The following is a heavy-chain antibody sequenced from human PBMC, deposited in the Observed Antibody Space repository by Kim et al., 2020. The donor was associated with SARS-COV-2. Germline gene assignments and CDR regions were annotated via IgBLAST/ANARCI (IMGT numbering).Heavy chain of an antibody. Sequence: SETLSLTCTVSGGSISSGGYYWSWIRQHPGKGLEWIGYIYYSGSTYYNPSLKSRVTISVDTSKNQFSLKLSSVTAADTAVYYCARVKRYYYGSGSYYYYYGMDVWGQGTTVTVSS. V-gene: IGHV4-31*03. CDR3: ARVKRYYYGSGSYYYYYGMDV. D-gene: IGHD3-10*01. CDR1: GGSISSGGYY. CDR2: IYYSGST. J-gene: IGHJ6*02.